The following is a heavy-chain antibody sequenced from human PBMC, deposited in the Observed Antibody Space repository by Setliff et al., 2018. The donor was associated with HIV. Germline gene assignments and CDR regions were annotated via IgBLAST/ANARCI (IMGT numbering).Heavy chain of an antibody. Sequence: SVKVSCKASGGTFSSYAISWVRQAPGQGLEWMGWISAYDGNTNYAQKFQGRVTITADASTSTAYMELSSLSSEDTAVYYCARDQPTVYYTSWYDSGEYNWFDPWGQGTLVTVSS. V-gene: IGHV1-69*13. CDR2: ISAYDGNT. CDR1: GGTFSSYA. D-gene: IGHD6-13*01. CDR3: ARDQPTVYYTSWYDSGEYNWFDP. J-gene: IGHJ5*02.